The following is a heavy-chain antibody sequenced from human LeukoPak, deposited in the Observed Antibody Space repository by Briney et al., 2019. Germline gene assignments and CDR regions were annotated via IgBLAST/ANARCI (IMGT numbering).Heavy chain of an antibody. CDR3: ARGRLRYFDWALGY. Sequence: GGSLRLSCAASGFTFSSYSMHWVRQAPGKGLEWVSYISSSSSTIYYADSVKGRFTISRDNAKNSLYLQMNSLRAEDTAVYYCARGRLRYFDWALGYWGQGTLVTVSS. D-gene: IGHD3-9*01. V-gene: IGHV3-48*01. CDR1: GFTFSSYS. J-gene: IGHJ4*02. CDR2: ISSSSSTI.